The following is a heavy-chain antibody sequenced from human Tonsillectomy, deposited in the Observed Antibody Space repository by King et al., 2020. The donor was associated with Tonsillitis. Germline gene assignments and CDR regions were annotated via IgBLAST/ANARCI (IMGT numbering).Heavy chain of an antibody. Sequence: VQLVESGGGLVQPGGSLRLSCAASGFTFRSYWMSWVRQAPGKGLEWVANIKQDGSEKYYVDSVKGRFTISRDNAKNSLYLQMNSLRAEDTAVCYCARDHRTAWGIYYFYHMDVWGKGTTVTVSS. CDR2: IKQDGSEK. D-gene: IGHD3-16*01. J-gene: IGHJ6*03. CDR3: ARDHRTAWGIYYFYHMDV. CDR1: GFTFRSYW. V-gene: IGHV3-7*04.